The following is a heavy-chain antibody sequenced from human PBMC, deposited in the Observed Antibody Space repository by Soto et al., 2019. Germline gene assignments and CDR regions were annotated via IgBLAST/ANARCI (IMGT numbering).Heavy chain of an antibody. Sequence: SETLSLTCAVYGGSFSGYYWSWIRQPPGKGLEWIGEINHSGSTNYNPSLKSRVTISVDTSKNQFSLKLSSVTAADTAVYYCARFKVMSTFGGVVGRDAFDIWGQGTMVTVSS. J-gene: IGHJ3*02. CDR1: GGSFSGYY. CDR3: ARFKVMSTFGGVVGRDAFDI. D-gene: IGHD3-16*02. V-gene: IGHV4-34*01. CDR2: INHSGST.